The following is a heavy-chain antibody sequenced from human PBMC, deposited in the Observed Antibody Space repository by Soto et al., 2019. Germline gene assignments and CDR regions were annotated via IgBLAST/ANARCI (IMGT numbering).Heavy chain of an antibody. V-gene: IGHV4-30-2*01. CDR3: ARASNYYDSSGYQYYFDY. J-gene: IGHJ4*02. CDR1: GGSISSGGYS. D-gene: IGHD3-22*01. CDR2: IYHSGST. Sequence: SETLSLTCAVSGGSISSGGYSWSWIRQPPGKGLEWIGYIYHSGSTYYNPSLKSRVTISVDRSKNQFSLKLSSVTAADTAVYYCARASNYYDSSGYQYYFDYWGQGTLVTVSS.